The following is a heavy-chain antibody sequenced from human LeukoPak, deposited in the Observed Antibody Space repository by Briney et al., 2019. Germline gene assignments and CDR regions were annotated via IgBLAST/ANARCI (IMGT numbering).Heavy chain of an antibody. Sequence: GGSLRLSCAASGFTFSSYSMNWVRQAPGKGLGWVSSISSSSSYIYYADSVKGRFTISRDNAKNSLYLQMNSLRAEDTAVYYCATIAARRAKGVDYWGQGTLVTVSS. D-gene: IGHD6-6*01. CDR2: ISSSSSYI. CDR1: GFTFSSYS. CDR3: ATIAARRAKGVDY. J-gene: IGHJ4*02. V-gene: IGHV3-21*01.